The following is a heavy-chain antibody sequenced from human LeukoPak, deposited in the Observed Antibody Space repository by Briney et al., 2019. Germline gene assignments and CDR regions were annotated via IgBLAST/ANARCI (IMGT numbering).Heavy chain of an antibody. Sequence: PGGSLRPSCAASGFTFSDYYMTWIRQAPGKGLEWISYISTSAGTIYYADSVKGRFTISRDNAKNSLYLQMNSLRAEDTAAYYCARDAIDSSGFDFDYWGQGTLVTVSS. CDR1: GFTFSDYY. CDR2: ISTSAGTI. D-gene: IGHD3-22*01. V-gene: IGHV3-11*01. CDR3: ARDAIDSSGFDFDY. J-gene: IGHJ4*02.